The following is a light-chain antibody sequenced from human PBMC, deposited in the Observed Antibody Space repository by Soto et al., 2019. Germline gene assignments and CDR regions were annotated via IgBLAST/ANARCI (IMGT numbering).Light chain of an antibody. V-gene: IGLV1-40*01. CDR2: GNS. J-gene: IGLJ1*01. CDR3: QSYDSSLSGSYV. CDR1: SSNIGAGYD. Sequence: SLLTQPPSVSGAPGQMVTISCPGSSSNIGAGYDVHWYQQLPGTAPKLLIYGNSNRPSGVPDRFSGSKSGTSASLAITGLQAEDEADYYCQSYDSSLSGSYVFGTGTKVTVL.